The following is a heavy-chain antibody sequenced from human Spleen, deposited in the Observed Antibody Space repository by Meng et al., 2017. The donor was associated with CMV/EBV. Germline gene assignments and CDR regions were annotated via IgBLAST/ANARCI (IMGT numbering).Heavy chain of an antibody. D-gene: IGHD3-22*01. CDR3: ARDKTGWGYYDSRGPEAFDI. CDR1: GFTFSTYG. CDR2: VRYDGDSE. V-gene: IGHV3-30*02. J-gene: IGHJ3*02. Sequence: GGSLRLSCAASGFTFSTYGMHWVRQAPGKGLEWVAFVRYDGDSESYADSVKGRFTISRDNFKDTLFLQMSSLRGEDTAVYYCARDKTGWGYYDSRGPEAFDIWGQGTLVTVSS.